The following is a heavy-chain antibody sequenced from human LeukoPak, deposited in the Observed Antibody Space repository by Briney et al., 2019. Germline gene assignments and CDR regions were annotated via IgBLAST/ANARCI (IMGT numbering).Heavy chain of an antibody. V-gene: IGHV1-18*01. CDR1: GYTFTSYS. CDR2: ISAYNGNT. J-gene: IGHJ4*02. Sequence: ASVKVSCKASGYTFTSYSINWVRQAPGQGPPPLGWISAYNGNTKYAQKVQGRVTMTTDTSTSTAYMELRSLRSDDTAVYYCARGLGGSGSYFLTFDYWGQGTLVTVSS. CDR3: ARGLGGSGSYFLTFDY. D-gene: IGHD1-26*01.